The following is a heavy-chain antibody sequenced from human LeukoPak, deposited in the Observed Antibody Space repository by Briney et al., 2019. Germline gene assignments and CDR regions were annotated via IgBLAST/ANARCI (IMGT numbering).Heavy chain of an antibody. D-gene: IGHD3-3*01. J-gene: IGHJ5*02. CDR2: IYTSGST. CDR1: GGSISSGGYY. V-gene: IGHV4-61*02. Sequence: SQTLSLTCAVSGGSISSGGYYWSWIRQPAGKGLEWIGRIYTSGSTNYNPSLKSRVTMSVDTSKNQFSLRLSSVTAADTPVYYCASHSPYYDFWSGYYTWGQGTLVTVSS. CDR3: ASHSPYYDFWSGYYT.